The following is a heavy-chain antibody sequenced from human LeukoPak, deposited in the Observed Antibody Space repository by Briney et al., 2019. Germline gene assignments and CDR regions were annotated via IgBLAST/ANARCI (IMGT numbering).Heavy chain of an antibody. Sequence: PGGSLRLSCAASGFTFNEYWMTWVRQAPGKGLEWVAHIKQDGSEKYYVDSVKDRFTISRDNAKNLVYLQMDSLRVEDTAVYYCARGWNYAFRFDNWGQGTLVTVSS. CDR3: ARGWNYAFRFDN. CDR1: GFTFNEYW. D-gene: IGHD1-7*01. J-gene: IGHJ4*02. V-gene: IGHV3-7*01. CDR2: IKQDGSEK.